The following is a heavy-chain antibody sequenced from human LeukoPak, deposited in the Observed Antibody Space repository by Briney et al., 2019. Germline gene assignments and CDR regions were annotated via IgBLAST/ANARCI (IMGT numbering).Heavy chain of an antibody. V-gene: IGHV4-39*07. CDR1: GGSISSSSYY. CDR3: ARVVDGYCSSTSCYTYWFDP. J-gene: IGHJ5*02. Sequence: PSETLSLICTVSGGSISSSSYYWGWIRQPPGKGLEWIGSIYYSGSTYYNPSLKSRVTISVDTSKNQFSLKLSSVTAADTAVYYCARVVDGYCSSTSCYTYWFDPWGQGTLVTVSS. D-gene: IGHD2-2*02. CDR2: IYYSGST.